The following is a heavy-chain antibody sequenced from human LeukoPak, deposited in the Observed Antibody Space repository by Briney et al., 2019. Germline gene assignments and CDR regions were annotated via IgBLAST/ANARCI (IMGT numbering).Heavy chain of an antibody. J-gene: IGHJ4*02. Sequence: GGGLRVSCAGSGFSTSRCGVHWGRHHPRKELEWVVFTLYDGSNKYFADSVKGRFTISRDNSKNTLYLQMQSLRLEDSAIYYCAKDLFGDYVWGTYRAIDTWGQGTLVTVSS. D-gene: IGHD3-16*02. V-gene: IGHV3-30*02. CDR2: TLYDGSNK. CDR1: GFSTSRCG. CDR3: AKDLFGDYVWGTYRAIDT.